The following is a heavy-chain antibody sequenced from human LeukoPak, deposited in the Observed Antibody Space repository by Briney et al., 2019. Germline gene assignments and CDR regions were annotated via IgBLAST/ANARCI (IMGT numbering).Heavy chain of an antibody. V-gene: IGHV4-34*01. CDR1: GGSLSGYY. J-gene: IGHJ4*02. Sequence: SETLSLTCAVYGGSLSGYYWSWIRQPPGKGLEWIGEINQSGSTRYNPSLKSRVTISVDRSKNQFSLKLSSVTAADTAVYYCARDQITGVGTFDYWGQGTLVTVSS. D-gene: IGHD7-27*01. CDR2: INQSGST. CDR3: ARDQITGVGTFDY.